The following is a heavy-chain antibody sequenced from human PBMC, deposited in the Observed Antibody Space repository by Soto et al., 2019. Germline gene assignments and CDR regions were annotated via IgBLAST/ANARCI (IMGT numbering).Heavy chain of an antibody. V-gene: IGHV3-23*01. Sequence: EVQLLESGGGLVQPGGSLRLSCAASGFTFSSYGMSWVRQAPGKGLEWVSAISGSGGNTYYADSVKGRFTITRDKYKNSLILQINRPRAEDTAVYYRANIYYDALNVWGQGTTVTVSS. CDR1: GFTFSSYG. CDR3: ANIYYDALNV. J-gene: IGHJ6*02. CDR2: ISGSGGNT.